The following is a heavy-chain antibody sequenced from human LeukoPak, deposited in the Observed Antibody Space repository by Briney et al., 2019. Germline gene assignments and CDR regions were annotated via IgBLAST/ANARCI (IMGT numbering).Heavy chain of an antibody. CDR3: AKPFGSGFYYFDY. CDR2: INTDGSST. J-gene: IGHJ4*02. V-gene: IGHV3-74*01. CDR1: GFTFKSYW. D-gene: IGHD6-19*01. Sequence: QAGRSLRLSCTASGFTFKSYWMHWVRQAPGKGLVWVSRINTDGSSTIYADSVKGRFTISRDNAKNTLYLQMNTLRAEDTAVYYCAKPFGSGFYYFDYWGQGTLVTVSS.